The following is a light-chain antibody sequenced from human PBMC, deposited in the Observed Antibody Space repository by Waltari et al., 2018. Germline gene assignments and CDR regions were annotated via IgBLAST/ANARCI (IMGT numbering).Light chain of an antibody. CDR1: QSIGSS. V-gene: IGKV1-5*03. Sequence: DIQMTKSPSTLSASVGDRVTITCRASQSIGSSLAWYQQKPWKVPKVVIYEASILESGVPSRFSGSGSGTEFTLTISSLQPDDFATYYCQQFNSYLLTFGGGTKVEIK. J-gene: IGKJ4*01. CDR3: QQFNSYLLT. CDR2: EAS.